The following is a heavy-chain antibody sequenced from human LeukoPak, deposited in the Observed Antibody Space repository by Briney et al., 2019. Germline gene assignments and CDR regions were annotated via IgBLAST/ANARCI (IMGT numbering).Heavy chain of an antibody. V-gene: IGHV3-30*03. J-gene: IGHJ4*02. CDR2: ISYDGSNK. Sequence: QAGGSLRLSCAASGFTFSSYGMHWVRQAPGKGLEWVAIISYDGSNKCYADSVKGRFTISRDNSKNTLDLQMNSLRAEDTAVYFCAYYSGSPSSYFDYWGQGTLVTVSS. CDR3: AYYSGSPSSYFDY. CDR1: GFTFSSYG. D-gene: IGHD5-12*01.